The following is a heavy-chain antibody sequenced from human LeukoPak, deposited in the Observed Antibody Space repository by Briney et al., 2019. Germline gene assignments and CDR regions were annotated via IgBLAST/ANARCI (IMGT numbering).Heavy chain of an antibody. V-gene: IGHV1-2*02. J-gene: IGHJ3*01. Sequence: ASVRVSCKASGYIFTGYYIHWVRQAPGQGLEWMGWINPNSGGTKYTQKFQGRVTMTRDTSISTAYMEVSRLRSGDRAVYYCARVEAVAGPYGVWGQGTMVTVSS. D-gene: IGHD6-19*01. CDR2: INPNSGGT. CDR3: ARVEAVAGPYGV. CDR1: GYIFTGYY.